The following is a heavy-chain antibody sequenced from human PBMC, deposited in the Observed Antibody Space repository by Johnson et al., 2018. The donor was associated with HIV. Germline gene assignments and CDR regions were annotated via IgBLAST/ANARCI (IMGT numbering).Heavy chain of an antibody. CDR3: AKVPSAVWFGEVI. J-gene: IGHJ3*02. V-gene: IGHV3-30*02. CDR1: DFTFSSYG. D-gene: IGHD3-10*01. CDR2: IRYDGSYK. Sequence: VQLVESGGGVVQPGGSLRLSCAASDFTFSSYGMHWVRQAPGKGLEWVAFIRYDGSYKYYVDSVKGRFTISRDNSKNTLYLQMMSLRTEDTAVYFCAKVPSAVWFGEVIWGQGTMVTVSS.